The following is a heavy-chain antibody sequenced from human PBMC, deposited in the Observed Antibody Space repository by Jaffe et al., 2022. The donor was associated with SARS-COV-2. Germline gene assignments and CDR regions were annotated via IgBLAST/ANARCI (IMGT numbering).Heavy chain of an antibody. CDR1: AFTVTTNF. Sequence: EVRLVESGGGLIQPGGSLRLSCAASAFTVTTNFMSWVRQAPGKGLEWVSLIYPDGSTYYADSVKGRFTISRDSSKNTVFLQMSSLRAEDTAIYFCARDFYHETKCFDVWGQGTMVTVSS. V-gene: IGHV3-53*01. J-gene: IGHJ3*01. D-gene: IGHD2-2*01. CDR2: IYPDGST. CDR3: ARDFYHETKCFDV.